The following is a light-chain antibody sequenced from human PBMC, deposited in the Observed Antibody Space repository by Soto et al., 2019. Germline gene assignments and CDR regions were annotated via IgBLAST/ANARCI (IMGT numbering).Light chain of an antibody. CDR2: DAS. Sequence: IQLTQSPSSLSASVGDRVTITCRTSQSISVYLAWYQQKPGKAPKLLIYDASTLDSGAPSRFSGSGSGTEFSLTISSLQPDDVAVYYCQQYYRLWTFGQGTKVDIK. CDR3: QQYYRLWT. CDR1: QSISVY. V-gene: IGKV1-5*01. J-gene: IGKJ1*01.